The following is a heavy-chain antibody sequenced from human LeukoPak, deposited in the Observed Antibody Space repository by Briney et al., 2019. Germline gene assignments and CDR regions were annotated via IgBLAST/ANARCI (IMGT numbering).Heavy chain of an antibody. Sequence: GGSLRLSCANSGFTFSSYWMHWVRQAPGKGLVWVSRIKTDGSSTTYADFVQGRFPISRDNAKNTLYLQMNSLRADDTAVYYCVRGRGVPEYYFDYWGQGTLVTVSS. D-gene: IGHD2-2*01. CDR2: IKTDGSST. V-gene: IGHV3-74*01. J-gene: IGHJ4*02. CDR3: VRGRGVPEYYFDY. CDR1: GFTFSSYW.